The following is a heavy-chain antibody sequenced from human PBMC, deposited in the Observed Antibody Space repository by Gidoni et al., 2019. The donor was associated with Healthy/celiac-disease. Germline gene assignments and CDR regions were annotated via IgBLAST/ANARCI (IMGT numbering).Heavy chain of an antibody. J-gene: IGHJ4*02. CDR1: GGSISSYY. Sequence: QVQLQESGTGLVKPSETLSLPCTVSGGSISSYYWNWVRQPVGKGLEWIGRIYFRWSTDSNPSLKTRVSMAVDTSKNQFSLNLNSVTAADTAVYYCARELSGCSNNSGDYWGQGTLVTVSS. CDR3: ARELSGCSNNSGDY. V-gene: IGHV4-4*07. CDR2: IYFRWST. D-gene: IGHD2-15*01.